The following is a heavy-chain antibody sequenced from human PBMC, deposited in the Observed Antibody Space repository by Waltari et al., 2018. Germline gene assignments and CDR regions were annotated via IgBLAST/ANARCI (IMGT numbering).Heavy chain of an antibody. CDR2: IYYSGST. J-gene: IGHJ4*02. V-gene: IGHV4-59*01. Sequence: QVQLQESGPGLVKPSETLSLTCTVSGGSISSYYWSWIRQPPGKGLEWIGYIYYSGSTNYNPSLKSRVTISVDTSKNQFSLKLSSVTAADTAVYYCARESNYDLLGYWGQGTLVTVSS. CDR3: ARESNYDLLGY. D-gene: IGHD1-26*01. CDR1: GGSISSYY.